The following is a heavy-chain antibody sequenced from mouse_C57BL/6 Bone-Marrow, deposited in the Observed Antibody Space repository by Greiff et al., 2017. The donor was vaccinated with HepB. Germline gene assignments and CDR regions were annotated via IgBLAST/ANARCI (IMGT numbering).Heavy chain of an antibody. CDR1: GYTFTSYW. CDR2: IYPGNSDT. CDR3: TRSVRYYGSSYEFYYFDY. Sequence: EVKVVESGTVLARPGASVKMSCKTSGYTFTSYWMHWVKQRPGQGLEWIGAIYPGNSDTSYNQKFKGKAKLTAVTSASTAYMELSSLTNEDSAVYYCTRSVRYYGSSYEFYYFDYWGQGTTLTVSS. V-gene: IGHV1-5*01. J-gene: IGHJ2*01. D-gene: IGHD1-1*01.